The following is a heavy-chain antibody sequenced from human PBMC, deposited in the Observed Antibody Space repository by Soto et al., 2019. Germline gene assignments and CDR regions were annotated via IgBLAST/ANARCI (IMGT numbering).Heavy chain of an antibody. Sequence: QVQLVQSGAAVKKPGSSVKVSCKASGGTFSSYIISWVRQAPGQGLEWMGRIIPILGIANYAQKFQGRVTITADKSTSTAYMELSSLRSEDTAVYYCARFPQTAIVGAAYFDYWGQVTLVTVSS. CDR2: IIPILGIA. CDR3: ARFPQTAIVGAAYFDY. CDR1: GGTFSSYI. J-gene: IGHJ4*02. V-gene: IGHV1-69*02. D-gene: IGHD1-26*01.